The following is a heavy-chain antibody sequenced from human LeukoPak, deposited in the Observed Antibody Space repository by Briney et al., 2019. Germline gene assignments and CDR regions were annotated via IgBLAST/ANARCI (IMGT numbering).Heavy chain of an antibody. V-gene: IGHV1-2*02. CDR2: INPNSGGT. CDR3: ARGSLAARLLGYCSGGSCYLFDY. Sequence: ASVKVSCKASGYTFTSYGISWVRQAPGQGLEWMGWINPNSGGTNYAQKFQGRVTMTRDTSISTAYMELSRLRSDDTAVYYCARGSLAARLLGYCSGGSCYLFDYWGQGTLVTVSS. D-gene: IGHD2-15*01. CDR1: GYTFTSYG. J-gene: IGHJ4*02.